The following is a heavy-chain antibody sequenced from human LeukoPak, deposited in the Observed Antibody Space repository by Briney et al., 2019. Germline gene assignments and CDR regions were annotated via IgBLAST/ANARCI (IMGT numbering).Heavy chain of an antibody. CDR3: ARDQGAAGDY. D-gene: IGHD6-19*01. J-gene: IGHJ4*02. Sequence: GGSLRLSSAASGFTFSNYWMTWVRQAPGKGLEWMANIDQDGSEKFYVDSVKGRFTISRDNAKDSLYLQMNSLRAEDTALYYCARDQGAAGDYWGQGTLVTVSS. V-gene: IGHV3-7*01. CDR2: IDQDGSEK. CDR1: GFTFSNYW.